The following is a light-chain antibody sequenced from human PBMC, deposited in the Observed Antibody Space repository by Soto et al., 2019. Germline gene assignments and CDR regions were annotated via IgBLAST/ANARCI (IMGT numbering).Light chain of an antibody. CDR3: HQRSNWPLT. V-gene: IGKV3-11*01. CDR2: DAS. CDR1: QSVGSY. Sequence: EIVLTQSPATLSLSPGERATLSCRASQSVGSYLAWYQQKPGQAPRVLIYDASNRATGIPARFSGSGSGTDFTLTISSLEPEDFAVYYCHQRSNWPLTFGGGTKVE. J-gene: IGKJ4*01.